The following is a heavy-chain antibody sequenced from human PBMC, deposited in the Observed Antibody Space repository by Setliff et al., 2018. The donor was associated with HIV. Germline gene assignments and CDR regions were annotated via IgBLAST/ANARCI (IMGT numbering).Heavy chain of an antibody. J-gene: IGHJ6*03. CDR3: ARGPGYSSGTSYMDV. CDR1: GGSFSDYY. CDR2: INHRGST. V-gene: IGHV4-34*01. Sequence: SETLSLTCTVSGGSFSDYYWSWIRQPPGKGLEWIGEINHRGSTNYNPSLKSRVTISVDTSKHQFSLKLCSVTAADRAVYYCARGPGYSSGTSYMDVWGKGTTVTVSS. D-gene: IGHD6-19*01.